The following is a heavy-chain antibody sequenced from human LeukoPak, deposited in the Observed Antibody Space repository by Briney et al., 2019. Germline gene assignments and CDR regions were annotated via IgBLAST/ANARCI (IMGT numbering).Heavy chain of an antibody. CDR3: ARDIMASTPHLYCDPSHYYYYYYGMDV. CDR1: GYTFTGYY. V-gene: IGHV1-2*02. Sequence: ASVKVSCKASGYTFTGYYMHWVRQAPGQGLEWMGWINPNSGGTNYAQKFQGRVTMTRDTSISTAYMELSRLRSDDTAVYYCARDIMASTPHLYCDPSHYYYYYYGMDVWGQGTTVTVSS. CDR2: INPNSGGT. D-gene: IGHD4-17*01. J-gene: IGHJ6*02.